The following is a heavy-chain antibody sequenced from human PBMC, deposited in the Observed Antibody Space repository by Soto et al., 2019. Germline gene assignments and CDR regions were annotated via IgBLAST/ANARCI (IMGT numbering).Heavy chain of an antibody. CDR1: GFTFSSYA. CDR3: AKDFNRPDRRRRGAFDI. Sequence: GGSLRLSWAASGFTFSSYAMSWVRQAPGKGLEWVSAISGSGGSTYYADSVKGRFTISRDNSKNTLDLQMNSLRAEDTAVYYCAKDFNRPDRRRRGAFDIWGQGTMVTVSS. J-gene: IGHJ3*02. V-gene: IGHV3-23*01. CDR2: ISGSGGST. D-gene: IGHD6-6*01.